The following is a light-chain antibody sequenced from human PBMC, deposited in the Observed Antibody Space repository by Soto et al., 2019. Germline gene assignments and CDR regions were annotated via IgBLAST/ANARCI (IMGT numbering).Light chain of an antibody. V-gene: IGKV1-5*01. CDR2: DAS. J-gene: IGKJ4*01. CDR1: QSLGSR. CDR3: QQDDNYPRT. Sequence: DIQMIQSPSTLSASVGDRVTISCRASQSLGSRLAWYQQKPGKAPKFLIHDASTLESGVPSRFSGSGSGTEFTLTISSLQPDDFATDYCQQDDNYPRTFGGGTKVDIK.